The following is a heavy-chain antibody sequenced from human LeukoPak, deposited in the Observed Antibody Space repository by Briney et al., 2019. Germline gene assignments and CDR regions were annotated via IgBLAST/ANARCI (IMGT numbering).Heavy chain of an antibody. V-gene: IGHV4-39*01. CDR2: IFYSGALFSRGDT. J-gene: IGHJ4*02. Sequence: SETLSLTCNVSGDAVINNHYYWGWIRQSPGKGLEWLANIFYSGALFSRGDTYYNPSLKSRVTISVDTSKNQFSLKLSSVTAADTAVYYCARSLNRETTLDYWGQGTLVTVSS. D-gene: IGHD4-17*01. CDR3: ARSLNRETTLDY. CDR1: GDAVINNHYY.